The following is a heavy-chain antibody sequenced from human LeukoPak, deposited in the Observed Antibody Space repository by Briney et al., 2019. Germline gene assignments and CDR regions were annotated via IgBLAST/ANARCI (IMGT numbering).Heavy chain of an antibody. CDR3: AKETASGYGAFDV. J-gene: IGHJ3*01. Sequence: QPGGSLRLSCAASGFTFGSSAMSWVRQAPGKGLGWVSAISGSGGSTSYADSVKGRFTISRDNSKNTLYLQMNSLRADDTAVYYCAKETASGYGAFDVWGQGTMVTVSS. CDR2: ISGSGGST. D-gene: IGHD3-22*01. V-gene: IGHV3-23*01. CDR1: GFTFGSSA.